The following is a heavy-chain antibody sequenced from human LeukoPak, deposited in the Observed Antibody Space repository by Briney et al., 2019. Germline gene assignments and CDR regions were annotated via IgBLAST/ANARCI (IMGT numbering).Heavy chain of an antibody. CDR3: ARCRYYGSGSYYDFDY. CDR1: GGSISSSSYY. J-gene: IGHJ4*02. Sequence: SETLSLTCTVSGGSISSSSYYWGWIRQPPGKGLEWIGSIYYSGSTYYNPSLKSRVTISVDTSKNQFSLKLSSVTAADTAVYYCARCRYYGSGSYYDFDYWGQGTPVTVSS. D-gene: IGHD3-10*01. CDR2: IYYSGST. V-gene: IGHV4-39*01.